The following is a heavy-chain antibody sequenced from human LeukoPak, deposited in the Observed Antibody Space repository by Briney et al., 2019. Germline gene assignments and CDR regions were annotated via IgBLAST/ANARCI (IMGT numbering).Heavy chain of an antibody. CDR3: ATAIVVVVAATTYFDY. Sequence: ASVKVSCKVSGYTLTELSMHWVRQAPGKGLEWIGGFDPEDGKTIYAQKFQGRVTMTEDTSTDTAYMELSSLRSEDTAVYYCATAIVVVVAATTYFDYWGQGTLVTVSS. CDR1: GYTLTELS. D-gene: IGHD2-15*01. V-gene: IGHV1-24*01. CDR2: FDPEDGKT. J-gene: IGHJ4*02.